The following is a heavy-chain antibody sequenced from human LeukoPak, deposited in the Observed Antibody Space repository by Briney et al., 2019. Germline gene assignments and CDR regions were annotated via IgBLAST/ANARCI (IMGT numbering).Heavy chain of an antibody. J-gene: IGHJ4*02. CDR2: INSDGSWT. D-gene: IGHD2-2*01. V-gene: IGHV3-74*01. Sequence: VXXAPGKGLVCLSHINSDGSWTTYVDSVKGRFTISKDNAKNMVYLQMNNLRAEDTAVYYCVSFYETYWGRGTLVTVSS. CDR3: VSFYETY.